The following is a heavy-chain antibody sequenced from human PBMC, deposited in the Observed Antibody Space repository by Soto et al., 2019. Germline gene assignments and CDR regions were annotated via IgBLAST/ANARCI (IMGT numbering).Heavy chain of an antibody. Sequence: SGPTLVNPTQTLTLTRTFSGFSLSTSGVGVGWIRQPPGKALEWLALIYWDDDKRYSPSLRSRLTISKDTSKNQVVLTMTNMDPVDTATYYCIQSRCGGDCLQSYASHYYYGMDVWGQGTTVTVSS. CDR1: GFSLSTSGVG. CDR2: IYWDDDK. J-gene: IGHJ6*02. D-gene: IGHD2-21*02. CDR3: IQSRCGGDCLQSYASHYYYGMDV. V-gene: IGHV2-5*02.